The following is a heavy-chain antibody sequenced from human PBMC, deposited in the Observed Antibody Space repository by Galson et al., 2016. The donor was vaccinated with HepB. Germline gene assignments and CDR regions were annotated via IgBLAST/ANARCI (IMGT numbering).Heavy chain of an antibody. CDR2: FYSSENT. CDR1: GGSVSSGGYF. Sequence: SETLSLTCTVSGGSVSSGGYFWSWIRQPPGKGLEWIGYFYSSENTNYNPSLRSRVTISGDTSRNRFSLKLTSVTAADTAVYYCARDQRGSFFAYWGQGTLVTVSS. J-gene: IGHJ4*02. CDR3: ARDQRGSFFAY. V-gene: IGHV4-61*08. D-gene: IGHD3-10*01.